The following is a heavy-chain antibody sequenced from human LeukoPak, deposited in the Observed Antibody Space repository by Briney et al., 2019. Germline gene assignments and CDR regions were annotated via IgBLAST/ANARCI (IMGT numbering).Heavy chain of an antibody. CDR3: ARELWFGESDAFDI. V-gene: IGHV3-53*01. CDR2: IYSGGST. D-gene: IGHD3-10*01. Sequence: GRSLRLSCAASGFTFDDYAMHWVRQAPGKGLEWVSVIYSGGSTYYADSVKGRFTISRDNSKNTLYLQMNSLRAEDTAVYYCARELWFGESDAFDIWGQGTMVTVSS. CDR1: GFTFDDYA. J-gene: IGHJ3*02.